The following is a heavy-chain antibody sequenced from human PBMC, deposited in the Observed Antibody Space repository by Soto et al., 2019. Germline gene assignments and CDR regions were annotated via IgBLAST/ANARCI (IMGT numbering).Heavy chain of an antibody. CDR3: ARDPLGYCSSTSCDDDAFDI. D-gene: IGHD2-2*01. V-gene: IGHV3-33*01. Sequence: GRSLRRSCAASGFTFSGYVMHWVRQAPGKGLEWVAVIWYDGSNNYYADSVNGRFTISRDDSKNTLYLQMNSLRAEDTAVYYCARDPLGYCSSTSCDDDAFDICGQGTMVTVSS. CDR1: GFTFSGYV. J-gene: IGHJ3*02. CDR2: IWYDGSNN.